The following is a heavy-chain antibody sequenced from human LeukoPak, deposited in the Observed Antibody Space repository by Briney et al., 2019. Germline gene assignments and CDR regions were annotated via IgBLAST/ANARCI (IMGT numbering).Heavy chain of an antibody. CDR1: GFTFNTYA. J-gene: IGHJ4*02. Sequence: GGSLRLSCAASGFTFNTYAMSWVRQAPWERLQWVSGISDSGGNTFYADSVRGRFTISRDNSKNTLYLQMNSLRAEDTAVYYCARHRSSWLIDYWGQGTLVTVSS. CDR3: ARHRSSWLIDY. V-gene: IGHV3-23*01. CDR2: ISDSGGNT. D-gene: IGHD6-6*01.